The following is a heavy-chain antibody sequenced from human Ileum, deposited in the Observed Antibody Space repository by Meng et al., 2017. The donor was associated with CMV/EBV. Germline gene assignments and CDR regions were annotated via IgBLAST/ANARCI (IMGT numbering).Heavy chain of an antibody. J-gene: IGHJ4*02. CDR1: GYTFSTFG. Sequence: ASVKVSCKASGYTFSTFGISWVRQAPGQGLEWMGWISAYNGNTNYAQKFQNRVTMTTDTSTTTAYMELRSLRSDDTAVYYCARETQGIGSSLIDYWGQGTLVTVSS. CDR2: ISAYNGNT. V-gene: IGHV1-18*01. D-gene: IGHD2-15*01. CDR3: ARETQGIGSSLIDY.